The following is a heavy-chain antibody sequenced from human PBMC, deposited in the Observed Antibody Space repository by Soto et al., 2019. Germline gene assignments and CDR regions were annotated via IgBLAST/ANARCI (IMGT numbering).Heavy chain of an antibody. CDR1: GFTFDDYA. D-gene: IGHD2-2*01. Sequence: GGSLRLSCAASGFTFDDYAMHWVRQAPGKGLEWVSGISWNSGSIGYADSVKGRFTISRDNAKNSLYLQMNSLRAEDTALYYCAKDAPIVVVPAAMSGTMYYYYYYMDVWGKGTTVTVSS. V-gene: IGHV3-9*01. CDR3: AKDAPIVVVPAAMSGTMYYYYYYMDV. CDR2: ISWNSGSI. J-gene: IGHJ6*03.